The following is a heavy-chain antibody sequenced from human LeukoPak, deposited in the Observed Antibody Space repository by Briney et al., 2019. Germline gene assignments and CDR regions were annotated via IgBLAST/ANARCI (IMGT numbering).Heavy chain of an antibody. CDR1: GFTFRTFS. CDR2: ISRSGGST. CDR3: AKDYSSSWYF. J-gene: IGHJ4*02. Sequence: GRSLRLSCSASGFTFRTFSMNWVRQAPGKGLEWVAVISRSGGSTYYTDSVKGRFTISRDNSKNTLYLQMNSLRAEDTAVYYCAKDYSSSWYFWGQGTLVTVSS. V-gene: IGHV3-23*01. D-gene: IGHD6-13*01.